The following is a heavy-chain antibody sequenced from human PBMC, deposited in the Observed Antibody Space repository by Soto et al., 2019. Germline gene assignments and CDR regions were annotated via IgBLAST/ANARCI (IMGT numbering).Heavy chain of an antibody. D-gene: IGHD2-15*01. CDR1: GFTFNIYA. Sequence: PGGSLRLSCAASGFTFNIYAMTWVRQAPGKGLEWVSYIRSSGDTIYYADSVEGRLTISRDNAKNSLYLQMNSLRDEDTAVYYCESPYCSGNSCYSILGYYWGQGTLVTVSS. J-gene: IGHJ4*02. CDR2: IRSSGDTI. V-gene: IGHV3-48*02. CDR3: ESPYCSGNSCYSILGYY.